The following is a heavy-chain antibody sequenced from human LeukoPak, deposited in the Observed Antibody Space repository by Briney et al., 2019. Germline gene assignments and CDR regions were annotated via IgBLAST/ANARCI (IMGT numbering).Heavy chain of an antibody. V-gene: IGHV4-34*01. Sequence: SSETLSLTCAVYGGSFSGYYWSWIRQPPGKGLEWIGEINHTGSTNYNPSLKSRVTISVDTSKNQFSLKLSSVTAADTAVYYCAHEEGFNVAGVFDYWGQGTLVTVSS. J-gene: IGHJ4*02. CDR1: GGSFSGYY. CDR3: AHEEGFNVAGVFDY. CDR2: INHTGST. D-gene: IGHD6-19*01.